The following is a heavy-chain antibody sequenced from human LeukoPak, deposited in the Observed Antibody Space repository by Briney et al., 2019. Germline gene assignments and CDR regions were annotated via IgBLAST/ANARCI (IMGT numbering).Heavy chain of an antibody. CDR1: GYSFTGYY. CDR3: ARGDILTGYYIDWFDP. J-gene: IGHJ5*02. CDR2: INPNSGGT. D-gene: IGHD3-9*01. Sequence: ASVKVSCKASGYSFTGYYMHWVRQAPGQGLEWMGRINPNSGGTNYAQKFQGRVTMTRDTSISTAYMELSRLRSDDTALYYCARGDILTGYYIDWFDPWGQGTLVTVSS. V-gene: IGHV1-2*02.